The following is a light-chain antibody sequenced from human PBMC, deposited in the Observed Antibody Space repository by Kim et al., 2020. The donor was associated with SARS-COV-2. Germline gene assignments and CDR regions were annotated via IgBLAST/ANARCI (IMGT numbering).Light chain of an antibody. CDR3: AAWDTSMSVYV. CDR2: DYD. Sequence: GQNVIVSCSGISSNIGKNYVSWYQHLQGTAPKLLIYDYDERPSGIPDRFSGSNSGTSATLGITGLQADDEADYYCAAWDTSMSVYVFGPGTKVTVL. J-gene: IGLJ1*01. CDR1: SSNIGKNY. V-gene: IGLV1-51*01.